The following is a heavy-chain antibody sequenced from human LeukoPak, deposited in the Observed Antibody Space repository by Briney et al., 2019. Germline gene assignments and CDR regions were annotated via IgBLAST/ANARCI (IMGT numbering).Heavy chain of an antibody. Sequence: PSETLSPTCAVSGGSISSTSYYWAWIRQPPGKGLEWIGTIYYSGSTYHNPSLKSRVTLSVDTSRNQFSLRLSSVDAADTAVYYCAKAGVRYFDSSGLYAFDIWGQGTVVTVSS. CDR1: GGSISSTSYY. J-gene: IGHJ3*02. CDR2: IYYSGST. CDR3: AKAGVRYFDSSGLYAFDI. D-gene: IGHD3-22*01. V-gene: IGHV4-39*01.